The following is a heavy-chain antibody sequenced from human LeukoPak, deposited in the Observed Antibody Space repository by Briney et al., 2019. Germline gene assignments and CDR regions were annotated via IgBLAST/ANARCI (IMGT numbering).Heavy chain of an antibody. J-gene: IGHJ4*02. V-gene: IGHV3-21*01. Sequence: GGSLRLSCAASGXTFSSYSVNWVRQAPGKGLEWVSSISSSSSYIYYADSVKGRFTISRDNAKNSLYLQMNSLRAEDTAVYYCARGRGYSSSWVDYWGQGTLLTVSS. D-gene: IGHD6-13*01. CDR3: ARGRGYSSSWVDY. CDR1: GXTFSSYS. CDR2: ISSSSSYI.